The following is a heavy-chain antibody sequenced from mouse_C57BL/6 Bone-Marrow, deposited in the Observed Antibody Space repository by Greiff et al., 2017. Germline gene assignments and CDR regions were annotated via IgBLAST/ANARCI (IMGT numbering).Heavy chain of an antibody. Sequence: EVQLQQSGPELVKPGASVKISCKASGYTFTDYYMNWVKQSHGKSLEWIGDINPNNGGTSYNQKFKGKATLTVDKSSSTAYMELRSLTSEDSAVYYCARSEIYDGYSWYFDVWGTGTTGTVSS. J-gene: IGHJ1*03. V-gene: IGHV1-26*01. CDR3: ARSEIYDGYSWYFDV. D-gene: IGHD2-3*01. CDR1: GYTFTDYY. CDR2: INPNNGGT.